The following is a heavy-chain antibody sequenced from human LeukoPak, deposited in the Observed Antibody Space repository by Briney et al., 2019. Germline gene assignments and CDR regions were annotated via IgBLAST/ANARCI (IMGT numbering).Heavy chain of an antibody. V-gene: IGHV3-48*02. CDR2: ISRSSSTI. J-gene: IGHJ5*02. Sequence: GGPLTLPCAISGFTFSRYSMTGVRQAPGKGLEWVSYISRSSSTIYYADSVKGRLTITRDNAKNTLYLQMSSLRDEDTAVYYCARDHYSSGTDVWFDPWGQGTLVTVSS. CDR3: ARDHYSSGTDVWFDP. D-gene: IGHD3-10*01. CDR1: GFTFSRYS.